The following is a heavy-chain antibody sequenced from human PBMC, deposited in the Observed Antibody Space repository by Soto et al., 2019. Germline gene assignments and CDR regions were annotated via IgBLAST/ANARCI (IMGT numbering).Heavy chain of an antibody. J-gene: IGHJ3*01. V-gene: IGHV1-69*06. CDR1: GGTFSSYA. CDR2: IIPIFGTA. Sequence: ASVKVSCKASGGTFSSYAISWVRQAPGQGLEWMGGIIPIFGTANHAQKFQGRVTITADKSTSTAYMELSSMRSEDTAVYYCPRGGATAAFDVWGQGPMATAS. D-gene: IGHD1-26*01. CDR3: PRGGATAAFDV.